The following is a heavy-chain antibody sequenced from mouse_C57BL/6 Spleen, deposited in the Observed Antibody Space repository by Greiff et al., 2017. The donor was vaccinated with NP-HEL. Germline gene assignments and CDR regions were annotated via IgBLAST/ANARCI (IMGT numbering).Heavy chain of an antibody. J-gene: IGHJ4*01. CDR1: GYAFSSYW. V-gene: IGHV1-80*01. CDR3: ARLGRGGAMDY. CDR2: IYPGDGDT. Sequence: VQLQQSGAELVKPGASVKISCKASGYAFSSYWMNWVKQRPGKGLAWIGQIYPGDGDTNYNGKFKGKATLTADKSFSTAYMQLSSLTSEDSAVYFCARLGRGGAMDYWGQGTSVTVSS. D-gene: IGHD4-1*01.